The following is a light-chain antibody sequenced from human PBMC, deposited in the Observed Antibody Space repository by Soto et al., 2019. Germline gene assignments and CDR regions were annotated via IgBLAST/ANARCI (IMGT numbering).Light chain of an antibody. CDR2: GTS. CDR3: RQYGSSPRYT. V-gene: IGKV3-20*01. CDR1: QGVSTSY. Sequence: EVVLTQTPGTLSLSPGERATLSCRASQGVSTSYLAWYQQKPGQAPRLLIYGTSNRAAAIPDRFSGTGAGTDFTLTITRLEPEDCAVYYCRQYGSSPRYTLGQGTKLEIK. J-gene: IGKJ2*01.